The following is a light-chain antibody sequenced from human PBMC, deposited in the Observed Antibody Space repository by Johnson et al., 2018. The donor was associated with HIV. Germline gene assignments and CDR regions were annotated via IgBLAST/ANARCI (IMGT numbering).Light chain of an antibody. V-gene: IGLV1-51*01. CDR2: DNN. J-gene: IGLJ1*01. CDR1: SSNIGNNY. Sequence: QSVLTQPPSVSAAPGQKVTISCSGSSSNIGNNYVSWYQQIPGTAPKLLIYDNNKRPSGIPDRFSGSKSGTSATLGIAGLPTGDEADYFCGTWDNSLNVYVFGTATKVTVL. CDR3: GTWDNSLNVYV.